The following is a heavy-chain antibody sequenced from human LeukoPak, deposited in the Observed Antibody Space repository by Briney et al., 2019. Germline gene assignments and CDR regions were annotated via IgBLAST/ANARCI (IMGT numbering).Heavy chain of an antibody. Sequence: GGSLRLSCAASGLTFGSYAMSWVRQAPGKGLEWVSSICGSGDNTYYADSVKGRFTISRDNPKNTLYLQMNSLRAEDTAVYYCACRNFRTNGGFSYGYYYFDFWGQGTLVTVSS. J-gene: IGHJ4*02. D-gene: IGHD5-18*01. CDR1: GLTFGSYA. CDR3: ACRNFRTNGGFSYGYYYFDF. V-gene: IGHV3-23*01. CDR2: ICGSGDNT.